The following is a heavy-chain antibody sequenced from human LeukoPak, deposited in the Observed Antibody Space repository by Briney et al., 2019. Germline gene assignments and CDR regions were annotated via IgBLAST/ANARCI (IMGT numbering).Heavy chain of an antibody. CDR2: IYYSGST. CDR3: ARGGFLDPFDP. CDR1: GGSISNYY. V-gene: IGHV4-59*01. Sequence: SETLSLTCTLSGGSISNYYWNWIRQPPGKGLDWIGYIYYSGSTKYNPSLKGRVTISVDTSKNQFSLRLSSVTAADTAVYYCARGGFLDPFDPWGQGTLVTVSS. D-gene: IGHD1-1*01. J-gene: IGHJ5*02.